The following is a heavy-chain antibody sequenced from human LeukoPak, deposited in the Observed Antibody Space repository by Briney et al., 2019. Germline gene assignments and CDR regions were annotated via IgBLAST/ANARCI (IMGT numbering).Heavy chain of an antibody. J-gene: IGHJ6*02. V-gene: IGHV4-59*01. CDR2: IYYSGST. CDR3: ATRYYGSGSYYNVEGMDV. D-gene: IGHD3-10*01. Sequence: SETLSLTCTVSGGSISSYYWSRIRQPPGKGLEWIGYIYYSGSTNYNPSLKSRVTISVDTSKNQFSLKLSSVTAADTAVYYCATRYYGSGSYYNVEGMDVWGQGTTVTVSS. CDR1: GGSISSYY.